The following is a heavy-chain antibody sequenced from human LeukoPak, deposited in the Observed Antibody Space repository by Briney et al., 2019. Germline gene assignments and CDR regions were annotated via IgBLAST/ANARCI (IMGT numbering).Heavy chain of an antibody. CDR2: VYHSGST. CDR3: ARVLIAASYYYFDY. CDR1: GGSISSSNW. Sequence: SETLSVICAVSGGSISSSNWWSWVRQPPGKGLEWIGEVYHSGSTNYNPSLKSRVTISVDKSKNQFSLKLSSVTAADTAVYYCARVLIAASYYYFDYWGQGTLVTVSS. D-gene: IGHD1-26*01. V-gene: IGHV4-4*02. J-gene: IGHJ4*02.